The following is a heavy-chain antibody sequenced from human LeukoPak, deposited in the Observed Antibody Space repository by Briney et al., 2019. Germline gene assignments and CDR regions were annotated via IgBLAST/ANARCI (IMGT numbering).Heavy chain of an antibody. CDR1: GGSISSYY. CDR2: ISDTGSI. V-gene: IGHV4-59*08. D-gene: IGHD2/OR15-2a*01. J-gene: IGHJ4*02. CDR3: AGHHPRNTVDF. Sequence: SETLSLTCTVSGGSISSYYWSWIRQPPGKGLEWIAYISDTGSINYNPSLKSRVTISLETSKNQFSLKLSSVPAAGPAVYYCAGHHPRNTVDFWGQGTLVTVSS.